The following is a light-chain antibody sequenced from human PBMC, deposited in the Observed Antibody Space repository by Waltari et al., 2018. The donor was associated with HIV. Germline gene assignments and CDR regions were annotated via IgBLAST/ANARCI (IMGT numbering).Light chain of an antibody. CDR3: QQYGSSPRT. CDR2: GAS. CDR1: QSVSSSY. Sequence: EIVLTQSPGTLSLSPGERATLSCRASQSVSSSYLAWYQQKPGQAPRLLIYGASSRATGIPDRFSGSGSGTDFTLTISRLEPEDFAVHYYQQYGSSPRTFGQGTKVESK. V-gene: IGKV3-20*01. J-gene: IGKJ1*01.